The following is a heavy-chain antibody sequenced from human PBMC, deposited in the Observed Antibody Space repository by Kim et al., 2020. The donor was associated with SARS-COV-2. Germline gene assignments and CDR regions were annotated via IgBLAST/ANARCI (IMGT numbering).Heavy chain of an antibody. Sequence: QNVQGRVTMTRNTSISTAYMELSSLRSEDTAVYFCARGPDYGSGSSHFDFWGQGTLVTVSS. V-gene: IGHV1-8*01. J-gene: IGHJ4*02. CDR3: ARGPDYGSGSSHFDF. D-gene: IGHD3-10*01.